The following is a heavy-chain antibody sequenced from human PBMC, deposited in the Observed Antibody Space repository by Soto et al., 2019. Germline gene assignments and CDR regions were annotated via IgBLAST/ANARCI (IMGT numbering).Heavy chain of an antibody. V-gene: IGHV3-21*01. J-gene: IGHJ4*02. D-gene: IGHD4-17*01. Sequence: PGGSLRLSCAASGFTFSSYSMNWVRQAPGKGLEWVSSISSSSSYIYYADSVKGRFTISRDNAKNSLYLQMNSLRAEDTAVYYCARGPYGPLGRFDYWGQGTLVTVSS. CDR1: GFTFSSYS. CDR2: ISSSSSYI. CDR3: ARGPYGPLGRFDY.